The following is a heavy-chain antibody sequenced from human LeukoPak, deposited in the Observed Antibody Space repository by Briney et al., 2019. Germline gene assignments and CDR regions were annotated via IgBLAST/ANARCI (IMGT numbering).Heavy chain of an antibody. CDR2: IIPIFGTA. J-gene: IGHJ6*03. Sequence: SVKVSCKASGGTFSSYAISWVRQAPGQGLEWMGGIIPIFGTANYAQKFQGRVTITADESTSTAYMELSSLRSEDTAEYYCASREGYNYYYYRDVWGKGTPVTVSS. D-gene: IGHD1-26*01. V-gene: IGHV1-69*01. CDR3: ASREGYNYYYYRDV. CDR1: GGTFSSYA.